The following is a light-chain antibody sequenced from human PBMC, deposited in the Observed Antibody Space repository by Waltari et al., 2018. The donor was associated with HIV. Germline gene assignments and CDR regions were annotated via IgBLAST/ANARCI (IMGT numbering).Light chain of an antibody. Sequence: FMLTQPHSVSESPGKTVTISCTRSSGSIASNYVQWYHQRPGNAPTTILYEGYQRPSRVPDRFSGTIFKSSTSASLTISVVKPDVESDYYCQSFDANNHWVFGGGSRLSVL. J-gene: IGLJ3*02. V-gene: IGLV6-57*03. CDR3: QSFDANNHWV. CDR2: EGY. CDR1: SGSIASNY.